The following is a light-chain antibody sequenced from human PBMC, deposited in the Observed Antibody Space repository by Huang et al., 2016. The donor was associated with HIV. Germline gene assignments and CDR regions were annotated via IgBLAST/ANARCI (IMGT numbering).Light chain of an antibody. CDR3: HQRSDWPLT. Sequence: EIVLTQSPGTLSVSPGERATLSCRASQNVNYYLAWYQQRPGQPPRLLIYAASKRAPGVPVRFSGSGSGTDFTLTINSLEPEDFAIYFCHQRSDWPLTFGGGTKVE. CDR1: QNVNYY. V-gene: IGKV3-11*01. CDR2: AAS. J-gene: IGKJ4*01.